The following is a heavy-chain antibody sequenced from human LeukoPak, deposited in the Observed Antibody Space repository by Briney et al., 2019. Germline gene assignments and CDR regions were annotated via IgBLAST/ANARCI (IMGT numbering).Heavy chain of an antibody. CDR3: ARDSGSPLPHFDY. CDR1: GYTFTSYG. V-gene: IGHV1-18*01. J-gene: IGHJ4*02. Sequence: GASVKASCKASGYTFTSYGISWVRQAPGQGLEWMGWISAYNGNKNYAQKLKGRVNMTTGTSTSTAYMELRSLRSDDTAVYYCARDSGSPLPHFDYWGQGTLVTVSS. CDR2: ISAYNGNK. D-gene: IGHD1-26*01.